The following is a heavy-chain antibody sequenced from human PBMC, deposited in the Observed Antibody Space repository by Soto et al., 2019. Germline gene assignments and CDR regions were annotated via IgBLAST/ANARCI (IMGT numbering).Heavy chain of an antibody. CDR3: SKTASGTYSES. CDR2: ISGSGITT. D-gene: IGHD1-26*01. CDR1: GFTFNNCG. V-gene: IGHV3-23*01. Sequence: GGSLILSCVASGFTFNNCGMNWVRQAPGKGLEWVSGISGSGITTYYADSVKGRFTISRDTSKNTLYLQMNSLRAEDTAVYYCSKTASGTYSESWGQGTLVTV. J-gene: IGHJ4*02.